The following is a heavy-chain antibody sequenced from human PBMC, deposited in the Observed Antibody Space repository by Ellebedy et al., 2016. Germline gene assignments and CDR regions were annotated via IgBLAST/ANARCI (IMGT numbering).Heavy chain of an antibody. D-gene: IGHD3-9*01. V-gene: IGHV3-13*01. Sequence: GESLKISXAASGFTISNFDMHWVRQAPGKGLEWVSGLGTAGDRYYAGSERGRFTISRENAKNSLYLQMSSLKADDTAVYFCARDLVTLAVSGMDVWGQGTTVIVSS. J-gene: IGHJ6*02. CDR3: ARDLVTLAVSGMDV. CDR1: GFTISNFD. CDR2: LGTAGDR.